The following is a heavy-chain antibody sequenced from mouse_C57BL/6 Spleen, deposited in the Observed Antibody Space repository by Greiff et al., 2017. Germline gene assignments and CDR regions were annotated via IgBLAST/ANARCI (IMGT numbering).Heavy chain of an antibody. CDR2: ILPGSGST. D-gene: IGHD1-1*01. CDR3: ARGGVLRVVERGAMDY. V-gene: IGHV1-9*01. J-gene: IGHJ4*01. Sequence: VQLQQSGAELMKPGASVKLSCKATGYTFTGYWIEWVKQRPGHGLEWIGEILPGSGSTNYNEKFKGKATFTADTSSNTAYMQLSSLTTEDSAIYYCARGGVLRVVERGAMDYWGQGTSVTVSS. CDR1: GYTFTGYW.